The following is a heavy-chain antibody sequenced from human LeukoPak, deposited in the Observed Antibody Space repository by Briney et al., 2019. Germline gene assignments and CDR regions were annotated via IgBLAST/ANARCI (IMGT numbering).Heavy chain of an antibody. D-gene: IGHD2-15*01. CDR2: IDKKDNLYAT. Sequence: PGGSLKLSCAASGFTFSGSAVHWVRPSSGQGLEWVGHIDKKDNLYATAYAESVKGRFTISRDDSKDTAFLHMDSLKTEDTALYYCTRDRGTYNWFDPWGQGTLVTVSS. V-gene: IGHV3-73*01. CDR1: GFTFSGSA. CDR3: TRDRGTYNWFDP. J-gene: IGHJ5*02.